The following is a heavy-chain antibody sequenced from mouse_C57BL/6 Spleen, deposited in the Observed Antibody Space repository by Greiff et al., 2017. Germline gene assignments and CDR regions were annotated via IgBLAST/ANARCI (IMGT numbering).Heavy chain of an antibody. CDR2: IYPGSGNT. D-gene: IGHD1-1*01. V-gene: IGHV1-76*01. CDR1: GYTFTDYY. CDR3: ARSITTVGSPYFDY. Sequence: VQLQQSGAELVRPGASVKLSCKASGYTFTDYYINWVKQRPGQGLEWIARIYPGSGNTYYNEKFKGKATLTAEKSSSTAYMQLSSLTSEDSAVYFCARSITTVGSPYFDYWGQGTTLTVSS. J-gene: IGHJ2*01.